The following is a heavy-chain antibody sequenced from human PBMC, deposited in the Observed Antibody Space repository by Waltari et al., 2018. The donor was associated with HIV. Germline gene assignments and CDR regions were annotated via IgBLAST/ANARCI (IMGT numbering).Heavy chain of an antibody. CDR1: GYPFSDND. V-gene: IGHV1-8*01. D-gene: IGHD4-17*01. Sequence: QVQLVQSGTEVKEPGASLKVSCKASGYPFSDNDINWVRQAPGQGLEWMGWTNPKTCNTGFAQTLQGRVILTRDSSMNTAYMELNNLTSGDTAVYYCARQGAGDYGDYLFDYWGQGTLLTVSS. CDR3: ARQGAGDYGDYLFDY. J-gene: IGHJ4*02. CDR2: TNPKTCNT.